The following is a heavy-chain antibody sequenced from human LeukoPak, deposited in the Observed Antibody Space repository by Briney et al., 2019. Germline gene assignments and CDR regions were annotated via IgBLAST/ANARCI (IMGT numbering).Heavy chain of an antibody. CDR1: GGSISSSSYY. CDR2: IYYSGST. V-gene: IGHV4-39*01. J-gene: IGHJ4*02. D-gene: IGHD3-9*01. Sequence: SSETLSPTCTVSGGSISSSSYYWGWIRQPPGKGLEWIGSIYYSGSTYYNPSLKSRVTISVDTSKNQFSLKLSSVTAADTAVYYCARRGDYYDILTGLFDYWGQGTLVTVSS. CDR3: ARRGDYYDILTGLFDY.